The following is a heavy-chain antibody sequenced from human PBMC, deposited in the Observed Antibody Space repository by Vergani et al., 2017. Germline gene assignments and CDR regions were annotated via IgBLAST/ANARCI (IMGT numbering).Heavy chain of an antibody. CDR3: YTDYHDY. D-gene: IGHD2-2*02. CDR2: IRSKNDGGTA. CDR1: GITFKNAW. V-gene: IGHV3-15*01. J-gene: IGHJ4*02. Sequence: EVQLVESGGGLVQPGGSLRLSCVVSGITFKNAWINWVRQAPGKGLEWIGRIRSKNDGGTADYAAPLKGRFTISRDDSKDSAFLLVNNLKTEDTAVYFCYTDYHDYWGQGTLVTVSS.